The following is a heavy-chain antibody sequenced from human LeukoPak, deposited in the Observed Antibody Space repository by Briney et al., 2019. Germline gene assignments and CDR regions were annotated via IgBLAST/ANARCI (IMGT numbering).Heavy chain of an antibody. D-gene: IGHD3-10*01. J-gene: IGHJ4*02. Sequence: SETLSLTCTVSGGSISSYYWSWIRQPAGKGLEWIGRIHTSGSTNCNPSLKSRVTISVDTSKNQFSLKLRSVTAADTAVYYCARGSVSGQYYGSGSYYARWGQGTLVTVSS. V-gene: IGHV4-4*07. CDR2: IHTSGST. CDR1: GGSISSYY. CDR3: ARGSVSGQYYGSGSYYAR.